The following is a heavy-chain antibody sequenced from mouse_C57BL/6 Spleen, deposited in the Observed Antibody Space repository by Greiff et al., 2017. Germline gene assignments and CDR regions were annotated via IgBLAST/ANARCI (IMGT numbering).Heavy chain of an antibody. CDR3: ARGTGTLGAY. Sequence: VQLQQPGAELVRPGSSVKLSCKASGYTFTSYWMHWVKQRPIQGLEWIGNIDPSDSETHYNQKFKDKATLTVDKSSSTAYMQLSSLTSEDSAVYYCARGTGTLGAYWGQGTLVTVSA. J-gene: IGHJ3*01. CDR2: IDPSDSET. D-gene: IGHD4-1*01. V-gene: IGHV1-52*01. CDR1: GYTFTSYW.